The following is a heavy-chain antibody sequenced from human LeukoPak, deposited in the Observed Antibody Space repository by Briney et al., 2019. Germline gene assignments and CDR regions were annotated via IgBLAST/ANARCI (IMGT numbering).Heavy chain of an antibody. CDR2: INPNSGGT. CDR1: GYTFTGYY. D-gene: IGHD3-3*01. CDR3: ARGAYYDFWSGYYEVGGTAVYNWFDP. Sequence: ASVKVSCKASGYTFTGYYMHWVRQAPGQGLEWMGWINPNSGGTNYAQKFQGRVTMTRDTSISTAYMELSRLRSDDTAVYYCARGAYYDFWSGYYEVGGTAVYNWFDPWGQGTLVTVSS. V-gene: IGHV1-2*02. J-gene: IGHJ5*02.